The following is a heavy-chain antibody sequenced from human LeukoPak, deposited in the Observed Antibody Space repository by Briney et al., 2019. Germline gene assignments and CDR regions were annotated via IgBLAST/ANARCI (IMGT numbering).Heavy chain of an antibody. D-gene: IGHD2-15*01. Sequence: GESLKISCKGSGYSFTSYWIAWVRQMPGKGLEWMGVIYPGDSNTKYSPSFQGQVTISADKSTSTAYLQWSSLKASDTAIYYCARYPRGGRRHCCSGGIGVVYWGQGTLVTVSS. CDR2: IYPGDSNT. V-gene: IGHV5-51*01. CDR3: ARYPRGGRRHCCSGGIGVVY. J-gene: IGHJ4*02. CDR1: GYSFTSYW.